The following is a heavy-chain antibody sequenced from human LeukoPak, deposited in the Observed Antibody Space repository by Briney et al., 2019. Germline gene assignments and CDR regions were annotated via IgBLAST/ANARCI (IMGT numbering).Heavy chain of an antibody. CDR3: ARRPVTTTKYYYYYYMDV. CDR1: GGSISSSSYY. Sequence: SETLSLTCTVPGGSISSSSYYWGWIRQPPGKGLEWIGSIYYSGSTYYNPSLKSRVTISVDTSKNQFSLKLSSVTAADTAVYYCARRPVTTTKYYYYYYMDVXGKGXXVTV. D-gene: IGHD4-11*01. J-gene: IGHJ6*03. CDR2: IYYSGST. V-gene: IGHV4-39*01.